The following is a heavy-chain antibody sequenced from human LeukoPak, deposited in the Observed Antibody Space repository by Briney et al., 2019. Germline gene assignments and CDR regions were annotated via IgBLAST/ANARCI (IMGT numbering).Heavy chain of an antibody. CDR3: ARDGVEMATYYYYAMDV. V-gene: IGHV1-18*04. J-gene: IGHJ6*02. Sequence: ASVKVSCKASGFTFTSYGFNWVRQAPGQGLEWMGWISAHSDNTNFAQKFQDRVTMTTDTSTSTAYMELRSLRSDDTAVYYCARDGVEMATYYYYAMDVWGQGTTVTVSS. CDR2: ISAHSDNT. D-gene: IGHD5-24*01. CDR1: GFTFTSYG.